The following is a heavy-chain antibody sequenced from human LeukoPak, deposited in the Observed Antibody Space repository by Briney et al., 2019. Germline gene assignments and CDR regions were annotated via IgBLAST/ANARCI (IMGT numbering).Heavy chain of an antibody. CDR1: GFTFSSYW. V-gene: IGHV3-7*01. D-gene: IGHD5-18*01. Sequence: PGGSLRLSCAASGFTFSSYWMSWVRQAPGKGREWVANIKQDGSEKYYVDSVKGRFTISRDNAKNSLYLQMNSVRAEDTAVYYCARELGDTAIDYWGQGTLVTVSS. CDR3: ARELGDTAIDY. CDR2: IKQDGSEK. J-gene: IGHJ4*02.